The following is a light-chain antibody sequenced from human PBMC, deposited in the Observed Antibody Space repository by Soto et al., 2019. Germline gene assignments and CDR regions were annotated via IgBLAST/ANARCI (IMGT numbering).Light chain of an antibody. J-gene: IGKJ4*01. V-gene: IGKV3-11*01. Sequence: IVMTQSAATVPLTPGERATLSCRASQSVSSSLAWYQQKPGQATRLIIYDASKRANGIPARFSGSGSGTDFIFTISSLEPEDFAVYYCQQRFNWHPLTFGGGTKVDIK. CDR3: QQRFNWHPLT. CDR2: DAS. CDR1: QSVSSS.